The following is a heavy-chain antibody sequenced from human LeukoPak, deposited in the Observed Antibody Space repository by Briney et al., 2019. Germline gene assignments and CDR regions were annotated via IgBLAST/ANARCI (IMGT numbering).Heavy chain of an antibody. J-gene: IGHJ5*02. CDR1: GYTFTGYY. D-gene: IGHD6-6*01. CDR3: ARDHPSSIAARPRWFDP. V-gene: IGHV1-2*06. CDR2: INPNSGGT. Sequence: ASVKVSCKASGYTFTGYYMHWVRQAPGQGLERMGRINPNSGGTNYAQKFQGRVTMTRDTSISTAYMELSRLRSDDTAVYYCARDHPSSIAARPRWFDPWGQGTLVTVSS.